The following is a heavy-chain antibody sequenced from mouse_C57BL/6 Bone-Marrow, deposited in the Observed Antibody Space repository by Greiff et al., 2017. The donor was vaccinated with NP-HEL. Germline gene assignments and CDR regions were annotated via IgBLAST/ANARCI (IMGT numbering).Heavy chain of an antibody. V-gene: IGHV1-18*01. CDR1: GYTFTDYN. D-gene: IGHD1-1*01. CDR2: INPNNGGT. Sequence: VQLQQSGPELVKPGASVKIPCKASGYTFTDYNMDWVKQSHGKSLEWIGDINPNNGGTIYNQKFKGKATLTVDKSSSTAYMELRSLTSEDTAVYYCARTPTTVVAKGYAMDYWGQGTSVTVSS. CDR3: ARTPTTVVAKGYAMDY. J-gene: IGHJ4*01.